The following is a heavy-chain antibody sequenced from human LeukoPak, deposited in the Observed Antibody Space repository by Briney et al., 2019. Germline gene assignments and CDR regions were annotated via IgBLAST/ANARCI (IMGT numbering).Heavy chain of an antibody. CDR3: ASVNYDILTGYRFPNWFDP. CDR1: GYSFTSYW. V-gene: IGHV5-10-1*01. CDR2: IDPSDSYT. J-gene: IGHJ5*02. D-gene: IGHD3-9*01. Sequence: GESLKISCKGSGYSFTSYWISWVRQMPGKGLEWMGRIDPSDSYTNYSPSFQGHVTISADKSISTAYLQWSSLKASDTAMCYCASVNYDILTGYRFPNWFDPWAREPWSPSPQ.